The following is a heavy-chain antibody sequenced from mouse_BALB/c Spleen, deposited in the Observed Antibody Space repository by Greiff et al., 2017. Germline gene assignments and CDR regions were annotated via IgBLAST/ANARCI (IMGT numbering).Heavy chain of an antibody. CDR1: GFTFSDYY. CDR2: ISDGGSYT. V-gene: IGHV5-4*02. D-gene: IGHD1-1*01. J-gene: IGHJ4*01. CDR3: ARDLRYAMDY. Sequence: EVMLVESGGGLVKPGGSLKLSCAASGFTFSDYYMYWVRQTPEKRLEWVATISDGGSYTYYPDSVKGRFTISRDNAKNNLYLQMSSLKSEDTAMYYCARDLRYAMDYWGQGTSVTVSS.